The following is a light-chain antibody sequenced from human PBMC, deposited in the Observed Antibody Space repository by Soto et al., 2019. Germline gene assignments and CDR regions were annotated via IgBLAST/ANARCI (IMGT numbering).Light chain of an antibody. J-gene: IGKJ1*01. CDR1: ESISIW. Sequence: DIQMTQSPSTLSASVGDRVSITCRASESISIWLAWYQQKPGTAPKLLIYPASTLESGVPSRCSGSGSGTEFTLTIGSLQPDDVATYYCQQYSSYFWAFGQGTKVDIK. CDR3: QQYSSYFWA. CDR2: PAS. V-gene: IGKV1-5*01.